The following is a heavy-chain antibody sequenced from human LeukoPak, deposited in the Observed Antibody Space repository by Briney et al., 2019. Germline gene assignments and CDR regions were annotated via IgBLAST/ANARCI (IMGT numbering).Heavy chain of an antibody. CDR2: INSDGSST. CDR1: RFTFSSHW. Sequence: GGSLRLSCAASRFTFSSHWMHWVRQAPGKGLVWVSRINSDGSSTSYADSVKGRFTISRDNAKNTLYLQMNSLRAEDTAVYYCIIAVAGYFDYWGQGTLVTVSS. V-gene: IGHV3-74*01. CDR3: IIAVAGYFDY. J-gene: IGHJ4*02. D-gene: IGHD6-19*01.